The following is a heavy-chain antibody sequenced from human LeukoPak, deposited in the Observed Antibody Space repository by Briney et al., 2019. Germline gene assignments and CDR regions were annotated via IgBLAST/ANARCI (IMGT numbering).Heavy chain of an antibody. CDR3: ARAGYDILTGYYHPLDY. CDR1: GYTLTGYY. CDR2: INPNSGGT. D-gene: IGHD3-9*01. V-gene: IGHV1-2*02. J-gene: IGHJ4*02. Sequence: ASVKVSCKASGYTLTGYYMHWVRQAPGQGLEWMGWINPNSGGTNYAQKFQGRVTMTRDTSISTAYIELSRLRSDDTAVYYCARAGYDILTGYYHPLDYWGQGTLVTVSS.